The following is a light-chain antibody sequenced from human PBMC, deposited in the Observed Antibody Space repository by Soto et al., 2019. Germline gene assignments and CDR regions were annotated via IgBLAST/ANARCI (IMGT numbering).Light chain of an antibody. Sequence: QSVLTQSPSASASLGASVKLTCTLSSGHSSYAIAWHQQQPEKGPRYLMKLNSDGSHSKGDGIPDRFSGSSSGAERYLTISSLQCEDEADYYCQTWGTGVVFGGGTKLTV. CDR2: LNSDGSH. V-gene: IGLV4-69*01. CDR1: SGHSSYA. J-gene: IGLJ2*01. CDR3: QTWGTGVV.